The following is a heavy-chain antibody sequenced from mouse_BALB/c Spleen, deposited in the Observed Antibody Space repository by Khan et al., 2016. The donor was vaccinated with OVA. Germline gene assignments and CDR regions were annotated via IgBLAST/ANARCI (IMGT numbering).Heavy chain of an antibody. CDR1: GFIFSSYG. V-gene: IGHV5-6*01. J-gene: IGHJ4*01. Sequence: EVELVESGGDLVKPGGSLKLSCAASGFIFSSYGMSWVRQTPDKRLEWVATISSGGGYTYYPDSVKGRFTISRDKAKNTLYLQMSSVKSEDTAMYYCARFITTATGDYFGMDYWGRGTSVTFSS. D-gene: IGHD1-2*01. CDR3: ARFITTATGDYFGMDY. CDR2: ISSGGGYT.